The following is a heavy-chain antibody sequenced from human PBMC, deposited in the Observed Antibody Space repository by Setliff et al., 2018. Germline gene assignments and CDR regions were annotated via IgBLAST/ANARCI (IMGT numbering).Heavy chain of an antibody. D-gene: IGHD1-26*01. CDR3: ARDREGIIVGVPSV. J-gene: IGHJ4*02. CDR2: INPSGGST. V-gene: IGHV1-46*03. CDR1: GYSFSDYG. Sequence: RASVKVSCKASGYSFSDYGISWVRQAPGQGLEWMGIINPSGGSTSYAQKFQGRVTMTRDTSTSTVYMELSSLRSEDTAVYYCARDREGIIVGVPSVWGQGTLVTVSS.